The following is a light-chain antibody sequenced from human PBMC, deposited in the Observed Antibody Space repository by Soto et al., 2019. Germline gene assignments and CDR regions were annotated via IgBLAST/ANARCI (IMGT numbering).Light chain of an antibody. Sequence: EIVMKQSPATLSVSPGDTATLSCRASQSLGGNLAWYQQKPGQAPRLLIFRASSRATGVPARFSASGSGTEFTLTISGLQSEDFAVYYCQQYSNWPPWTFGPGTKVDIK. CDR1: QSLGGN. CDR3: QQYSNWPPWT. CDR2: RAS. V-gene: IGKV3-15*01. J-gene: IGKJ1*01.